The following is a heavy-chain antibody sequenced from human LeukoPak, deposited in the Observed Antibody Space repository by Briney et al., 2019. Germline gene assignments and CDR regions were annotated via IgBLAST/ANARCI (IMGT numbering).Heavy chain of an antibody. D-gene: IGHD2-2*02. CDR2: VSGTDGTT. CDR3: AKSNTRYCSSTSCYIDY. V-gene: IGHV3-23*01. Sequence: GGSLRLSCAVSRDTFSSYAMSWARQAPGKGLEWVSAVSGTDGTTYYTDSVKGRFTISRDNSKNTLYLQMNSLRAEDTAVYYCAKSNTRYCSSTSCYIDYWGQGTLVTVSS. J-gene: IGHJ4*02. CDR1: RDTFSSYA.